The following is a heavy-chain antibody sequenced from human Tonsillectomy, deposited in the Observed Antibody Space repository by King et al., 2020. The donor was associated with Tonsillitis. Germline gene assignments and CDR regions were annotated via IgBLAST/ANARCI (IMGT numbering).Heavy chain of an antibody. Sequence: LQLQESGPGLVKPSETLSLTCNVSGGSIRSNAYYWGYIRQPPGKGLEWIGSIHSSGSTYYNPSLKNRVTISVDTSKNQFLLKLSSVTAADTAVYYCARSDDYGDPTYDYWGQGTLVTVSS. V-gene: IGHV4-39*01. D-gene: IGHD4/OR15-4a*01. CDR2: IHSSGST. CDR1: GGSIRSNAYY. CDR3: ARSDDYGDPTYDY. J-gene: IGHJ4*02.